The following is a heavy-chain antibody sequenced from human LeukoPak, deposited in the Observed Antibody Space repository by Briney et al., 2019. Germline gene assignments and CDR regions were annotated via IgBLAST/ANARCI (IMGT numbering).Heavy chain of an antibody. D-gene: IGHD3-22*01. CDR1: GFTFSNAW. CDR2: IYSGGST. Sequence: GGSLRLSCAASGFTFSNAWMSWVRQAPGKGLEWVSVIYSGGSTYYADSVKGRFTISRDNSKNTLYLQMNSLRAEDTAVYYCAREAYYYDSSGYLEEDSPVNYWGQGTLVTVSS. CDR3: AREAYYYDSSGYLEEDSPVNY. V-gene: IGHV3-66*01. J-gene: IGHJ4*02.